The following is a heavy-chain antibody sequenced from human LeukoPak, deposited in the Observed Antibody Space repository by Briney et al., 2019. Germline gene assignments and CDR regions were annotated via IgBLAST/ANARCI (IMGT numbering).Heavy chain of an antibody. V-gene: IGHV3-23*01. J-gene: IGHJ4*02. CDR1: GFTSSSYA. CDR2: ISGSGGST. CDR3: AKGRRRGVVVPAAND. Sequence: GGSLRLSCAASGFTSSSYAMSWVRQAPGKGLEWVSAISGSGGSTYYADSVKGRFTISRDNSKNTLYLQMNSLRAEDTAVYYCAKGRRRGVVVPAANDWGQGTLVTVSS. D-gene: IGHD2-2*01.